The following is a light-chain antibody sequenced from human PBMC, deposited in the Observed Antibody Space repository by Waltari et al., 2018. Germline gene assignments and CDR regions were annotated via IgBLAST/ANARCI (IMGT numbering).Light chain of an antibody. J-gene: IGLJ3*02. V-gene: IGLV2-23*02. CDR3: YSSAMSAFVV. Sequence: QSALTQPAPVSGSPGPSITISCTGTSSDLWSSTFVSWYQHHPGKAPKLILYEVTKRPSGVSDRFSGSKSGNTASLTISGLQAEDDADYYCYSSAMSAFVVFGGGTKLTVL. CDR1: SSDLWSSTF. CDR2: EVT.